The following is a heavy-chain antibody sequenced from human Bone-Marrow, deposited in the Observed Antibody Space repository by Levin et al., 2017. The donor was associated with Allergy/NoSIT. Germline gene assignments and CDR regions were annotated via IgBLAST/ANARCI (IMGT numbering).Heavy chain of an antibody. J-gene: IGHJ6*02. D-gene: IGHD3-10*01. CDR1: GFTFSTYS. Sequence: GESLKISCAASGFTFSTYSMNWVRQAPGKGLEWISHITGNSRTIYYADSVKGRFTISRDNAKNSLYLQMNSLRGEDTAVYYCARDGRRGYDLDVWGPVTTVTVSS. V-gene: IGHV3-48*01. CDR3: ARDGRRGYDLDV. CDR2: ITGNSRTI.